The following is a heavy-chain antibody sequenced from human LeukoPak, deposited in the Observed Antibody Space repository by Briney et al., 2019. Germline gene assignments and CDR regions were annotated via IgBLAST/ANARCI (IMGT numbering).Heavy chain of an antibody. CDR3: AKAATHFTGGSNYYYYGMDV. V-gene: IGHV3-23*01. Sequence: PGGSLRLSCAASGLTFRRYAMNWLRQAPGKGLEWVSVISGGSTYYADSVKGRLTISRDDSKNTLYLQMNSLRAEDTAVYYCAKAATHFTGGSNYYYYGMDVWGQGTTVTVSS. CDR2: ISGGST. D-gene: IGHD2/OR15-2a*01. J-gene: IGHJ6*02. CDR1: GLTFRRYA.